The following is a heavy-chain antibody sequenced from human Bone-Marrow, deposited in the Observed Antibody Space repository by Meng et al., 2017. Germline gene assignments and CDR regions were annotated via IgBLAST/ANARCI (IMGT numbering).Heavy chain of an antibody. V-gene: IGHV4-4*02. Sequence: QVQLQESGPGLVKPSGTLSLTCAVSGGSISSSNWWSWVRQPPGKGLEWIAEIYHSGNTNYNPSLKSRVAMSVDKSKNQFSLRLSSVTAADTAVYYCARARSSSWSFDYWGQGTLVTVSS. D-gene: IGHD6-13*01. J-gene: IGHJ4*02. CDR2: IYHSGNT. CDR1: GGSISSSNW. CDR3: ARARSSSWSFDY.